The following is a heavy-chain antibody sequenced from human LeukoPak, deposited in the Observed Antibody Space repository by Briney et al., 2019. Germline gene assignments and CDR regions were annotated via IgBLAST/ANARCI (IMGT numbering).Heavy chain of an antibody. CDR2: ISSSSSYI. Sequence: PGGSLRLSCAASGFTFSSYSMSWVRQAPGKGLEWVSSISSSSSYIYYADSVKGRFTISRDNAKNSLYLQMNSLRAEDTAVYYCARDESATRLFDYWGQGTLVTVSS. J-gene: IGHJ4*02. CDR1: GFTFSSYS. V-gene: IGHV3-21*01. CDR3: ARDESATRLFDY. D-gene: IGHD3-3*01.